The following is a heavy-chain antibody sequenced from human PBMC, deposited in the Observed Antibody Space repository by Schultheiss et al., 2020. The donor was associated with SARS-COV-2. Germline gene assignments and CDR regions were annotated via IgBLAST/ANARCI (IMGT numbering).Heavy chain of an antibody. D-gene: IGHD1-26*01. CDR2: ISPYNGNT. J-gene: IGHJ3*02. CDR3: ARDRWGSSGSLDAFDI. CDR1: GYSFTTYG. V-gene: IGHV1-18*04. Sequence: SVPFSFTASGYSFTTYGITWVRQDPCQGLEWMGWISPYNGNTFYAQKLQGRVIMTTDTSTSTAYMELRSLRSDDTAVYYCARDRWGSSGSLDAFDIWGQGTMVTVSS.